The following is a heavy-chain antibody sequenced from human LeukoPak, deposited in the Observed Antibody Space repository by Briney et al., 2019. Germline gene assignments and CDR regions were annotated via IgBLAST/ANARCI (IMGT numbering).Heavy chain of an antibody. CDR1: GYTFTGYY. V-gene: IGHV1-2*02. J-gene: IGHJ3*02. CDR2: INPNSGGT. CDR3: ARDQGSSSDAFDI. Sequence: GASVKVSCKASGYTFTGYYMHWVRQAPGQGLEWMGWINPNSGGTNYAQKFQGRVTMTRDTSISTAYMELSRLRSDDTAVYYCARDQGSSSDAFDIWGQGTMVTVSS. D-gene: IGHD6-6*01.